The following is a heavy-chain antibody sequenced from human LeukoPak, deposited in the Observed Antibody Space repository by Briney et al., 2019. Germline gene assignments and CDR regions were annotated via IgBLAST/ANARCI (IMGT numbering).Heavy chain of an antibody. V-gene: IGHV4-39*07. CDR3: ARGRWVVSPTGIYYYYGMDV. CDR1: GGSISSSSYY. D-gene: IGHD4-23*01. J-gene: IGHJ6*02. Sequence: SETLSLTCTVSGGSISSSSYYWSWIRQPPGKGLEWIGEINHSGSTNYNPSLKSRVTISVDTSKNQFSLKLSSVTAADTAVYYCARGRWVVSPTGIYYYYGMDVWGQGTAVTVSS. CDR2: INHSGST.